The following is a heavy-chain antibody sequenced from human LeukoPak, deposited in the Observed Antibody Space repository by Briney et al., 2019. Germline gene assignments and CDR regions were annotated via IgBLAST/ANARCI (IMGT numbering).Heavy chain of an antibody. Sequence: GGSLRLSCATSGFTFDDYAFHWVRQVPGKGLEWVSLISRDGGTTSYGDSVKGRFTISRDNSKNSLYMQMNSLKTEDSALYYCAKDFSGSYENWGQGTLVTVSS. CDR3: AKDFSGSYEN. CDR1: GFTFDDYA. CDR2: ISRDGGTT. V-gene: IGHV3-43*02. D-gene: IGHD3-10*01. J-gene: IGHJ4*02.